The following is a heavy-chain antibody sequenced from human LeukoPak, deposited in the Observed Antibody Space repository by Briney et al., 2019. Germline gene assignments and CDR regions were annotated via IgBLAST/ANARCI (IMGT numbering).Heavy chain of an antibody. CDR1: RYTFTGYY. J-gene: IGHJ4*02. CDR3: ARGTEQWLVPPYFDY. Sequence: ASVKVSCKASRYTFTGYYMHWVRQAPGQGLEWMGWINPNSGGTNYAQKFQGRVTMTRDTSISTAYMELSRLRSDDTAVYYCARGTEQWLVPPYFDYWGQGTLVTVSS. V-gene: IGHV1-2*02. D-gene: IGHD6-19*01. CDR2: INPNSGGT.